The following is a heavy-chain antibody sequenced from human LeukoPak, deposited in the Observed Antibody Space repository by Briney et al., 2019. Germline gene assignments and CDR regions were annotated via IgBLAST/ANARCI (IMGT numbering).Heavy chain of an antibody. CDR2: ICPDGSVV. Sequence: GGSLRLSCVASGFTFSAYCMHWVRQGPEKGLEWVSRICPDGSVVNHADSVKGRFTTSRDNAKNTAFLQMNSLRVDDTAVYYCVRDLREADHWGLGTLVTVSS. V-gene: IGHV3-74*01. CDR3: VRDLREADH. J-gene: IGHJ4*02. D-gene: IGHD3-10*01. CDR1: GFTFSAYC.